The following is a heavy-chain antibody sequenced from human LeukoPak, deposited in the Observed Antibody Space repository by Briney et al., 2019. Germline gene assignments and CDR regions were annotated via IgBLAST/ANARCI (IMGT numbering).Heavy chain of an antibody. CDR1: GFTFSSYA. Sequence: GGSLRLSCATSGFTFSSYAMSWVRQAPGKGLEWVSAISGSGGSTYYADSVKGRFTISRDNSKNTLYLQMNSLRAEDTAVYYCAKGLRITMIVVVNDAFDIWGQGTMVTVSS. CDR2: ISGSGGST. J-gene: IGHJ3*02. D-gene: IGHD3-22*01. CDR3: AKGLRITMIVVVNDAFDI. V-gene: IGHV3-23*01.